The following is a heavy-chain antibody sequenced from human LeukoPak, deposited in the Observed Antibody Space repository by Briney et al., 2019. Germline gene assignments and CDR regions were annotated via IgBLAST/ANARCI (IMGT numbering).Heavy chain of an antibody. CDR3: AREVGAAFDY. Sequence: SETLSLTCTVSGGSISSHYWSWIRQPPGKGLEWIGYIYYSGSTHYNPSLKSRVTISVDTSKNQFSLKLSSVTAADTAVYYCAREVGAAFDYWGQGTLVTVSS. CDR2: IYYSGST. D-gene: IGHD1-26*01. CDR1: GGSISSHY. J-gene: IGHJ4*02. V-gene: IGHV4-59*11.